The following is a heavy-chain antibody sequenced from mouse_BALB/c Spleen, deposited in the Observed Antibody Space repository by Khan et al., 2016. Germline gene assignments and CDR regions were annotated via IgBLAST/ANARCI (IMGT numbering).Heavy chain of an antibody. D-gene: IGHD2-3*01. CDR2: IDPYNGGT. V-gene: IGHV1S135*01. Sequence: VQLQQSGPELVKPGASVKISRKASGYSFTDYNMYWVKQSHGKSLEWIGYIDPYNGGTSFNQKFKDKATLTVDRSSSIVFMHLNSLTSEDSAVFYCVRDGYFDYYALDYWGQGTSVTVSS. CDR3: VRDGYFDYYALDY. J-gene: IGHJ4*01. CDR1: GYSFTDYN.